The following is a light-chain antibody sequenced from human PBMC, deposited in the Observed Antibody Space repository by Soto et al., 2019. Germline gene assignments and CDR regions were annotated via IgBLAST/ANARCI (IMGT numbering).Light chain of an antibody. CDR1: QSVSSN. CDR3: QQRSKMPLT. CDR2: DAS. Sequence: EIVMTQSPATLSVSLGERATLSCRASQSVSSNLAWYQQKPGQAPRLLIYDASNRATGIPARFSGTGSETDFTLTISSLEPEDFAIYYCQQRSKMPLTFGHGTKVDI. V-gene: IGKV3-11*01. J-gene: IGKJ1*01.